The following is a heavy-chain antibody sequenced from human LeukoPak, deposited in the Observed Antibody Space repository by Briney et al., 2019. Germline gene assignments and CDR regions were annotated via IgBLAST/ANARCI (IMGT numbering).Heavy chain of an antibody. CDR2: IRYDGSNK. D-gene: IGHD1-14*01. J-gene: IGHJ6*03. CDR3: AKDRGTTGLAPPSMDV. V-gene: IGHV3-30*02. CDR1: GFTFSSYG. Sequence: GGSLRLSCAASGFTFSSYGMHWVRQAPGKGLEWVAFIRYDGSNKYYADSVKGRFTISRDNSKNTLYLQMNSLRAEDTAVYHCAKDRGTTGLAPPSMDVWGKGTTVTISS.